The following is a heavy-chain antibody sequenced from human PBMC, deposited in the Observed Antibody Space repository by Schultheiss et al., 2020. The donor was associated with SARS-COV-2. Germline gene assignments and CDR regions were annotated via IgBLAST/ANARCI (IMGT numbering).Heavy chain of an antibody. CDR2: IYSGYNT. CDR3: ARDYCSITSCYDY. V-gene: IGHV3-66*01. J-gene: IGHJ4*02. CDR1: GFTVSSNY. Sequence: GGSLRLSCAASGFTVSSNYMSWVRQAPGKGLEWVSGIYSGYNTYHADSVKGRFTISRDNSKNTLNLQMNSLRAEDTAVYYCARDYCSITSCYDYWGQGTLVTVSS. D-gene: IGHD2-2*01.